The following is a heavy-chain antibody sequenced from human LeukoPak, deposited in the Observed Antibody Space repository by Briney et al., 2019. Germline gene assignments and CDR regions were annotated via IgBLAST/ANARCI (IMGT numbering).Heavy chain of an antibody. V-gene: IGHV3-30*18. J-gene: IGHJ4*02. Sequence: QSGGSLRLSCAASGFTFSSYGMHWVRQAPGKGLEWVAVISYDGSNKYYADSVKGRFTASRDNSKNTLYLQMNSLRAEDTAVYYCAKGQVCDYWGQGTLVTASS. CDR3: AKGQVCDY. CDR1: GFTFSSYG. CDR2: ISYDGSNK. D-gene: IGHD2-8*01.